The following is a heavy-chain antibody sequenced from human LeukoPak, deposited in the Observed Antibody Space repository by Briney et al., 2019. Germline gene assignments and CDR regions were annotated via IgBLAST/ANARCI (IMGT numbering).Heavy chain of an antibody. J-gene: IGHJ4*02. CDR1: GFTFSSYS. D-gene: IGHD3-10*01. V-gene: IGHV3-48*01. Sequence: GGSLRLSCAASGFTFSSYSMNWVRQAPGKGLEWVSYISSSSSTIYYADSVKGRFTISRDNAKNSLYLQMNSLRAEDTAVYYCARGSPLWFGELIPYYFDYWGQGTLVTVSS. CDR2: ISSSSSTI. CDR3: ARGSPLWFGELIPYYFDY.